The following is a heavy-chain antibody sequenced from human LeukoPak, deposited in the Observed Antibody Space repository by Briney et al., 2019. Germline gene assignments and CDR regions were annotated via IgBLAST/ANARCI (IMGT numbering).Heavy chain of an antibody. CDR1: GYTFTGYY. V-gene: IGHV1-2*02. Sequence: ASVKVSCKASGYTFTGYYMHWVRQAPGQGLEWMGWINPNSGGTNYAQKFQGRVTMTRDTSINTAYMELSRLRSDDTAVYYCTRLMAYCGGDCYSGVYWGQGTLVTVSS. D-gene: IGHD2-21*01. CDR2: INPNSGGT. CDR3: TRLMAYCGGDCYSGVY. J-gene: IGHJ4*02.